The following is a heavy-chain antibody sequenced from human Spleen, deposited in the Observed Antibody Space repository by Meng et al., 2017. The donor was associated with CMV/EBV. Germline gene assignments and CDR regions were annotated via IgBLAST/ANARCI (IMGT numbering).Heavy chain of an antibody. V-gene: IGHV3-23*01. CDR3: AKAFPIVVAIFAS. CDR2: ISGSGDNT. Sequence: GGSLRLSCAASGFTFSNYAMTWVRQAPGKGLEWVSGISGSGDNTYYADSVKGRFTISRDNSKNTLYLQMNSLRAEDTAVYYCAKAFPIVVAIFASWGQGTLVTVSS. D-gene: IGHD3-22*01. CDR1: GFTFSNYA. J-gene: IGHJ4*02.